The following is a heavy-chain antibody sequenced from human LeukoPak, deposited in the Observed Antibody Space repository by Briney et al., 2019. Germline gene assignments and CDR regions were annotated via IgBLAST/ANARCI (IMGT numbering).Heavy chain of an antibody. J-gene: IGHJ4*02. D-gene: IGHD3-3*01. CDR1: GGSISSYY. Sequence: PSETLSLTCTVSGGSISSYYWSWIRQPPGKGLEWIGYIYYSGSTNYNPSLKSRVTISVDTSKNQFSLKLSSVTAADTAVYYYAREPYDFWSGYFDYWGQGTLVTVSS. V-gene: IGHV4-59*01. CDR2: IYYSGST. CDR3: AREPYDFWSGYFDY.